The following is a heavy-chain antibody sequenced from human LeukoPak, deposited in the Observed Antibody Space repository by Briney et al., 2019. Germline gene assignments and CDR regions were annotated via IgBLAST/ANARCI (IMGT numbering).Heavy chain of an antibody. CDR1: RFTFCHYA. V-gene: IGHV3-30*04. J-gene: IGHJ4*02. CDR2: ISLAGRNN. Sequence: GRSVRVSCPACRFTFCHYALQWVRPAPAKELAWVKVISLAGRNNYYEHSLQGRFTLSRDNSKNTLYLQMSSLRAEDTAVYYCARDVDTALDYWGQGTLVTVSS. D-gene: IGHD5-18*01. CDR3: ARDVDTALDY.